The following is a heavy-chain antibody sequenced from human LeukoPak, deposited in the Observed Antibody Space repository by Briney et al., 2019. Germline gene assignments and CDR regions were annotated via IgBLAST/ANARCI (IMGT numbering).Heavy chain of an antibody. J-gene: IGHJ4*02. CDR3: ARYSYGSLFDY. CDR1: GFTFSSYA. CDR2: IYHSGST. V-gene: IGHV4-30-2*01. Sequence: LRLSCAASGFTFSSYAMSWVRQPPGKGLEWIGYIYHSGSTYYNPSLKSRVTISVDRSKNQFSLKLSSVTAADTAVYYCARYSYGSLFDYWGQGTLVTVSS. D-gene: IGHD5-18*01.